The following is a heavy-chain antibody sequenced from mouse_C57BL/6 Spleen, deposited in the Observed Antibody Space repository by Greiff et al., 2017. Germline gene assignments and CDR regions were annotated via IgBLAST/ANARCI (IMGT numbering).Heavy chain of an antibody. V-gene: IGHV1-15*01. Sequence: VQLQQSGAELVRPGASVTLSCKASGYTFTDYEMHWVKQTPVHGLEWIGAIDPETGGTAYNQKFKGKAILTADKSSSTAYMELRSLTSEDSAGYYCNRRGGYWYFDVWGTGTTVTVSS. CDR2: IDPETGGT. J-gene: IGHJ1*03. D-gene: IGHD1-1*02. CDR3: NRRGGYWYFDV. CDR1: GYTFTDYE.